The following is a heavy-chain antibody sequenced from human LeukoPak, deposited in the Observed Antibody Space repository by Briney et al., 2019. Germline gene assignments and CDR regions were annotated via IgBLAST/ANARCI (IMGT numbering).Heavy chain of an antibody. CDR2: IYYSGST. CDR3: ARARAETYFDY. V-gene: IGHV4-59*01. CDR1: GGSISSYY. D-gene: IGHD1-14*01. J-gene: IGHJ4*02. Sequence: SETLSLTCTVSGGSISSYYWSWLRQPPGQGLEWFGYIYYSGSTNYNPSLKSRVTISVDTSKNQFSLKLSSVTAADTAVYYCARARAETYFDYWGQGTLVTVSS.